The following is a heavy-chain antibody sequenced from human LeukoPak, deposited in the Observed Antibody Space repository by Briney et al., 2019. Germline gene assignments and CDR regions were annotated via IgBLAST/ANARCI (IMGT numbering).Heavy chain of an antibody. CDR2: FSGSGGST. CDR1: GFTFSTYN. Sequence: GGSLRLSCAASGFTFSTYNMSWVREAPGQGLEWGSAFSGSGGSTYSADSVKGRFTISRDNSKNTLYLQMNSLRAEDTAVYYCAKPIQLWLLTDAFDSWGQGTMVTVSS. CDR3: AKPIQLWLLTDAFDS. V-gene: IGHV3-23*01. D-gene: IGHD5-18*01. J-gene: IGHJ3*02.